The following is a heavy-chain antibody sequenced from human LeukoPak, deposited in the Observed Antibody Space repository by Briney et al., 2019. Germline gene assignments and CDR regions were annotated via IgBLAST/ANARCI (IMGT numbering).Heavy chain of an antibody. CDR3: ARRSRRAITMIVVVITGWFDP. CDR1: GGSISSYY. D-gene: IGHD3-22*01. V-gene: IGHV4-34*01. J-gene: IGHJ5*02. Sequence: SETLSLTCTVSGGSISSYYWSWIRQPPGKGLEWIGEINHSGSTNYNPSLKSRVTISVDTSKNQFSLKLSSVTAADTAVYYCARRSRRAITMIVVVITGWFDPWGQGTLVTVSS. CDR2: INHSGST.